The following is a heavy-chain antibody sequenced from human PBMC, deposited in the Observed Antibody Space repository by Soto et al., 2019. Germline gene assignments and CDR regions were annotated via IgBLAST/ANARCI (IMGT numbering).Heavy chain of an antibody. J-gene: IGHJ3*02. D-gene: IGHD5-18*01. Sequence: QVQLVESGGGVVQPGRSLRLSCAASGFTFRTSGMHWVRQASGKGLEWVAVISDDGSNKYNIASVEGRFTISRDNSKNTLYLQMNSLRTEDTAVYYCAKGGGYSYGTNDAFDIWGQGTMVTVSS. CDR1: GFTFRTSG. V-gene: IGHV3-30*18. CDR2: ISDDGSNK. CDR3: AKGGGYSYGTNDAFDI.